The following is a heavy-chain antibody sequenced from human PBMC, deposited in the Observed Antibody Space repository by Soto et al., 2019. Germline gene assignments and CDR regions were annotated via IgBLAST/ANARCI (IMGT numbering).Heavy chain of an antibody. J-gene: IGHJ4*02. CDR3: ARDGHYYDSSGYPDY. V-gene: IGHV1-18*01. D-gene: IGHD3-22*01. CDR2: ISAYKGNK. CDR1: GYTFTSYG. Sequence: ASVKVSCKASGYTFTSYGISWVRQAPGQGLEWMGWISAYKGNKNYAKKNQNKETITEGKSTSTANMEQRRPKSDNTTVNYCARDGHYYDSSGYPDYWGQGTLVTVSS.